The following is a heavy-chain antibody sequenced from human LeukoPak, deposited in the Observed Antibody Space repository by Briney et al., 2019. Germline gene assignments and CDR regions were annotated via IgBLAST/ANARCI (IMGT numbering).Heavy chain of an antibody. D-gene: IGHD3-22*01. CDR2: ISGSGGST. CDR1: GFTFSSYA. V-gene: IGHV3-23*01. Sequence: GGSLRLSCAASGFTFSSYAMSWVRQAPGKGLEWVSAISGSGGSTYYADSVKGRFTISRDNSKNTLYLQMNSLRAEDTAVYYCAKMPYYYDSSGYYNFDYWGQGTLVAVSS. J-gene: IGHJ4*02. CDR3: AKMPYYYDSSGYYNFDY.